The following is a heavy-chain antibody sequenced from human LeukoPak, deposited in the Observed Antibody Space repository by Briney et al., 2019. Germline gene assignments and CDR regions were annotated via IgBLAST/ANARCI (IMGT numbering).Heavy chain of an antibody. CDR2: IKQDGSEK. V-gene: IGHV3-7*03. CDR3: AKYDGNEGYYYYGMDV. Sequence: GGSLRLSCAASGFTFSSYWMSWVRQAPGKGLEWVANIKQDGSEKYYVDSVKGRFTISRDNAKNSLYLQMNSLRAEDTAVYYCAKYDGNEGYYYYGMDVWGQGTTVTVSS. CDR1: GFTFSSYW. J-gene: IGHJ6*02. D-gene: IGHD1-1*01.